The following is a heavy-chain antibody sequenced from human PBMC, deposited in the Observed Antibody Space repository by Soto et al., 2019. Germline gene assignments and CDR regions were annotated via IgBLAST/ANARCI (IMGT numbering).Heavy chain of an antibody. J-gene: IGHJ6*02. Sequence: LRLSCAASGFTFSSYGMHWVRQAPGKGLEWVAVISYDGSNKYYADSVKGRFTISRDDSKNTLYLQMNSLRAEDTAVYYCAKGPVVWSGYYIRAYGMDVWGQGTTVTVSS. CDR3: AKGPVVWSGYYIRAYGMDV. CDR1: GFTFSSYG. CDR2: ISYDGSNK. D-gene: IGHD3-3*01. V-gene: IGHV3-30*18.